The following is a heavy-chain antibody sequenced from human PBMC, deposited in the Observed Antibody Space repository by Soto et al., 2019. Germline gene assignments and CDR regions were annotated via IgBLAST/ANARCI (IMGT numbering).Heavy chain of an antibody. J-gene: IGHJ1*01. CDR2: ISAYNGNT. CDR3: ARVELSCSGGSCFPEAYFQH. Sequence: QVLLVQSGAEVKKPGASVKVSCKASGYTFISYGFSWVRQAPGQGLEWMGWISAYNGNTNYAQKLQGRVTMTTDTSTSTDYMELRSLRSDDTAVYYCARVELSCSGGSCFPEAYFQHWGQGTLVTVSS. D-gene: IGHD2-15*01. V-gene: IGHV1-18*01. CDR1: GYTFISYG.